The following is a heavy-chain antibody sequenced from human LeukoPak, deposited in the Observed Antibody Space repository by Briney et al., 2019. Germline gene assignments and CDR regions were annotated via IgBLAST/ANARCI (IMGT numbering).Heavy chain of an antibody. CDR2: ISYDGSNK. CDR1: GFTFSSYA. V-gene: IGHV3-30-3*01. J-gene: IGHJ5*02. CDR3: ARVEGYSVYDSGYNWFDP. D-gene: IGHD5/OR15-5a*01. Sequence: GGSLRLSCAASGFTFSSYAMHCVRQTPGKGLEWVAVISYDGSNKYYADSVKGRFTISRDNSKNTLYLQMNSLRAEDTAVYYCARVEGYSVYDSGYNWFDPWGQGTLVTVSS.